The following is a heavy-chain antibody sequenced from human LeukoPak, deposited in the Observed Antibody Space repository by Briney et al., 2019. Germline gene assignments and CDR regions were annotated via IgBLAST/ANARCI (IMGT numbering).Heavy chain of an antibody. D-gene: IGHD3-10*01. CDR3: ARATYIYGSGSYLPSIFDY. CDR1: GGSISSSSYY. J-gene: IGHJ4*02. CDR2: IYYSGST. V-gene: IGHV4-39*01. Sequence: SETLSLTCTVSGGSISSSSYYWGWIRQPPGKGLEWIGSIYYSGSTYYNPSLKSRVTISVDTSKNQFSLKLSSVTAADTAVYYSARATYIYGSGSYLPSIFDYWGQGTLVTVSS.